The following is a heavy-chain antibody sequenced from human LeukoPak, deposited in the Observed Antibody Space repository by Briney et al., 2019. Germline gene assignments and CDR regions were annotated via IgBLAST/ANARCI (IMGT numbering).Heavy chain of an antibody. Sequence: GGSLRLSCAASGFTFSSYAMSWVRPAPGKGLEWVSAISGSGGSTYYADSVKGRFTISRDNSKNTLYLQMNSLRAEDTAVYYCAKGLPHYYDSSGWWDYWGQGTLVTVSS. CDR3: AKGLPHYYDSSGWWDY. CDR1: GFTFSSYA. CDR2: ISGSGGST. V-gene: IGHV3-23*01. D-gene: IGHD3-22*01. J-gene: IGHJ4*02.